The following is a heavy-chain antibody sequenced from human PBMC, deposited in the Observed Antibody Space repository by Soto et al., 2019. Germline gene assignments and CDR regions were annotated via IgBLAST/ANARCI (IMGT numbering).Heavy chain of an antibody. CDR1: GGSFSGYY. CDR2: INHSGST. CDR3: ARTHEGIEQQLVGYYYYYMHV. V-gene: IGHV4-34*01. Sequence: QVQLQQWGAGLLKPSETLSLTCAVYGGSFSGYYWSWIRQPPGKGLEWIGEINHSGSTNYNPSLKSRVTISVDTSKNQFSLKLSSVTAADTAVYYCARTHEGIEQQLVGYYYYYMHVWGKGTTVTVSS. J-gene: IGHJ6*03. D-gene: IGHD6-13*01.